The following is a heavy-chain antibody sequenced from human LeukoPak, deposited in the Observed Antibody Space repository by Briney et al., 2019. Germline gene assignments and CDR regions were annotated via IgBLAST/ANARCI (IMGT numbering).Heavy chain of an antibody. Sequence: GGSLRLSCVASGFSAFGLSSYAMSWVRQAPGKGLEWVSVVSASGFTSYVDSVKGRFTISRDKSKNTVHLDMDTLRAEDTALYYCAKARTANDYGSGSFYKEFDSWGQGTLVTVSS. CDR1: GFSAFGLSSYA. CDR2: VSASGFT. CDR3: AKARTANDYGSGSFYKEFDS. D-gene: IGHD3-10*01. J-gene: IGHJ4*02. V-gene: IGHV3-23*01.